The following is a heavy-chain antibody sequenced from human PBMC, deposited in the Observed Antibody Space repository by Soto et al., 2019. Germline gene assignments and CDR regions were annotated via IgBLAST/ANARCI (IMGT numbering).Heavy chain of an antibody. CDR1: GFTFISYA. V-gene: IGHV3-30-3*01. CDR3: ARGEEMATIPTFDD. D-gene: IGHD5-12*01. Sequence: PGGSLRLSCAASGFTFISYAMHWVLQAPGKGLEWVAVISYDGSNKYYADSVKGRFTISRDNSKNTLYLQMNSPRAEDTAVYYCARGEEMATIPTFDDWGQAALVSMSS. J-gene: IGHJ4*02. CDR2: ISYDGSNK.